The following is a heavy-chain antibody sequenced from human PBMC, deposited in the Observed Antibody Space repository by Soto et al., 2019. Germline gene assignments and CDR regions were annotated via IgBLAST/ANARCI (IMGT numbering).Heavy chain of an antibody. CDR2: ISYDGSNK. CDR3: ARWVAGATNYFDY. Sequence: QVQLVESGGGVVQPGRSLRLSCAASGFTFSSYAMHWVRQAPGKGLEWVAVISYDGSNKYYADSVKGRFTISRDNSKNTLYLQMNSLRAEDTAVYYCARWVAGATNYFDYWGLGTLVTVSS. D-gene: IGHD1-26*01. J-gene: IGHJ4*02. V-gene: IGHV3-30-3*01. CDR1: GFTFSSYA.